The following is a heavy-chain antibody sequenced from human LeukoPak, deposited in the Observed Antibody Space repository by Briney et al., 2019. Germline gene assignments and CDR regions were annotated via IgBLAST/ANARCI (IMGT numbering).Heavy chain of an antibody. CDR1: GFTFSSYE. J-gene: IGHJ4*02. CDR3: ARQRGYSGYDFDH. V-gene: IGHV3-48*03. D-gene: IGHD5-12*01. CDR2: ISSSGSTI. Sequence: PGGSRRLSCAASGFTFSSYEMNWVRQAPGKGLEWVSYISSSGSTIYYADSVKGRFTISRDNAKNSLYLQMNSLTAEDTALYYCARQRGYSGYDFDHWGQGTLVTVSS.